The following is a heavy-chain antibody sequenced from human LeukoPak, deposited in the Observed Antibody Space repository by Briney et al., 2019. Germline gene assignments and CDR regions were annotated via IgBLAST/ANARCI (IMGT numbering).Heavy chain of an antibody. V-gene: IGHV3-21*01. D-gene: IGHD1-7*01. Sequence: MAGGSLRLSCAASGFAFSRYSMNWVRQAPGKGLEWVSSISSSSSYIYYADSVKGRFTISRDNAKNSLYLQMNSLRAEDTAVYYCASVYPLELYFVYWGQGTLVTVSS. CDR1: GFAFSRYS. CDR3: ASVYPLELYFVY. J-gene: IGHJ4*02. CDR2: ISSSSSYI.